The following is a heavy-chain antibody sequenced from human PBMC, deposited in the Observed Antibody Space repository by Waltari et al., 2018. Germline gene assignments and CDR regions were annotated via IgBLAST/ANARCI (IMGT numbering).Heavy chain of an antibody. Sequence: EVQLVESGGGLVQPGGSLRLSCAASGFTFSDHWMGWVRQAPGKGLEWVGTVNFGGSDKAHVDSVRGQFTVSRDNAKNSLFLQMTSLRGDDTAVYYCARYGAYAFYDWGQGVQVTVSS. CDR3: ARYGAYAFYD. J-gene: IGHJ4*02. CDR2: VNFGGSDK. CDR1: GFTFSDHW. V-gene: IGHV3-7*01. D-gene: IGHD4-17*01.